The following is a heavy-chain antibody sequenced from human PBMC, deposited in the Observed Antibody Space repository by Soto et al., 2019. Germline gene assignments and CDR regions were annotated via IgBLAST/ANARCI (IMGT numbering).Heavy chain of an antibody. CDR2: IYYSGST. D-gene: IGHD3-10*01. V-gene: IGHV4-39*01. CDR1: GGSISSSSYY. CDR3: AKNPPDYYYGSGSFQY. J-gene: IGHJ4*02. Sequence: QLQLQESGPGLVKPSETLSLTCTVSGGSISSSSYYWGWIRQPPGKGLEWIGSIYYSGSTDYNPSLKSRVTISVDTSKNQFSLKLSSVTAADTAVYYCAKNPPDYYYGSGSFQYWGQGPLVTVSS.